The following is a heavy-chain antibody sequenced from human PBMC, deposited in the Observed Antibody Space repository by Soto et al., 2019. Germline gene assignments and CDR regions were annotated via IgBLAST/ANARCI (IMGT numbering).Heavy chain of an antibody. D-gene: IGHD3-3*01. J-gene: IGHJ6*02. V-gene: IGHV4-30-4*01. CDR3: AREDFGIDDYYYDGMDV. Sequence: SETLSLTCTVSGGSISSGDYYWSWIRQPPGKGLEWIGYIYYSGSTYYNPSLKSRVTISVDTSKNQFSLKLSSVTAADTAVYYCAREDFGIDDYYYDGMDVWGQVTRVTDTS. CDR2: IYYSGST. CDR1: GGSISSGDYY.